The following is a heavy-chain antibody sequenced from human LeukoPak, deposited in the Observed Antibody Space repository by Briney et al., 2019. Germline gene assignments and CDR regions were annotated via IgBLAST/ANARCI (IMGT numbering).Heavy chain of an antibody. CDR3: ARQETVYCSGGSCSDGWFDP. D-gene: IGHD2-15*01. CDR2: INPNSGGT. J-gene: IGHJ5*02. Sequence: ASVKVSCKASGYTFTGYYIHWVRQAPGQGLEWMGWINPNSGGTNYAQKFQGRVTMTRDTSISTAYMELSSLRSEDMAVYHCARQETVYCSGGSCSDGWFDPWGQGTLVTVSS. CDR1: GYTFTGYY. V-gene: IGHV1-2*02.